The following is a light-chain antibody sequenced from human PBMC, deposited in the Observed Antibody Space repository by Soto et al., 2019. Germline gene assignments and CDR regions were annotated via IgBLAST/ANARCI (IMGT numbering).Light chain of an antibody. CDR1: QSVSNNY. Sequence: DIVLTPSPGTLSLSPWEGATLSARASQSVSNNYLAWYQQKPGQAPRLLIYGASNRATGIPDRFSGSGSGTDFTLTISRLEPEDFAVYYCQQYGSSGTFGQGTKVDIK. CDR2: GAS. CDR3: QQYGSSGT. J-gene: IGKJ1*01. V-gene: IGKV3-20*01.